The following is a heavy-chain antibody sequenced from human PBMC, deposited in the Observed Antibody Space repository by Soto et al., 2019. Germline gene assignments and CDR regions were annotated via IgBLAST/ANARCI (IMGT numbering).Heavy chain of an antibody. CDR3: AKEGTSVLYYFDY. Sequence: EVQMLESGGGLVQPGGSLRLSCAASGFTFSNYAMNWVRQAPGKGLEWVSTISGSGGSPYYADSVKGRFTISRDNSKNTLYLQMNSLRVGDSAIYLCAKEGTSVLYYFDYWGQGTLVTVSS. J-gene: IGHJ4*02. CDR1: GFTFSNYA. V-gene: IGHV3-23*01. D-gene: IGHD2-2*01. CDR2: ISGSGGSP.